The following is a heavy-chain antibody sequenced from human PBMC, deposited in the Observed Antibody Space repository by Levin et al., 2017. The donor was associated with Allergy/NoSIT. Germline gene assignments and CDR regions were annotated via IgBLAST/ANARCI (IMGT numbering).Heavy chain of an antibody. CDR2: INAANGNT. Sequence: GASVKVSCKASGYSFTSYAMHWVRQAPGQRLEWMGWINAANGNTKYSQKFQGRVTITRDTSASTAYMELSSLTSEDTAVYYCARVRGGTCWGLLPRCNGCFDYWGQGNLVTVSS. D-gene: IGHD2-15*01. CDR1: GYSFTSYA. V-gene: IGHV1-3*01. CDR3: ARVRGGTCWGLLPRCNGCFDY. J-gene: IGHJ4*02.